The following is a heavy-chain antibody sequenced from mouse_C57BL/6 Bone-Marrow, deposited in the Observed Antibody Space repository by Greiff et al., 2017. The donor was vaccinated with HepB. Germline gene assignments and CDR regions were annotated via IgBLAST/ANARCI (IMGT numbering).Heavy chain of an antibody. CDR2: IWSDGST. CDR1: GFSLTSYG. V-gene: IGHV2-6-1*01. J-gene: IGHJ4*01. Sequence: VKLMESGPGLVAPSQSLSITCTVSGFSLTSYGVHWVRQPPGKGLEWLVVIWSDGSTTYNSALKSRLSISKDNSKSQVFLKMNSLQTDDTAMYYCARQTNYRYYYAMDYWGQGTSVTVSS. CDR3: ARQTNYRYYYAMDY. D-gene: IGHD2-12*01.